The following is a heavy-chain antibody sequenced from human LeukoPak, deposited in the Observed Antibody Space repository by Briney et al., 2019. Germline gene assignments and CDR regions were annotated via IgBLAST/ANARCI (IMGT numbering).Heavy chain of an antibody. CDR3: ARLPRDEYSYGFNDY. CDR1: GFTFSSYE. J-gene: IGHJ4*02. V-gene: IGHV3-48*03. CDR2: ISSSGSTI. Sequence: PGGSLRLSCAASGFTFSSYEMNWVRQAPGKGLECVSYISSSGSTILYADSAKGRFTISRDNAKNSLYLQMRSLRAEDTAVYYCARLPRDEYSYGFNDYWGQGTRVTVSS. D-gene: IGHD5-18*01.